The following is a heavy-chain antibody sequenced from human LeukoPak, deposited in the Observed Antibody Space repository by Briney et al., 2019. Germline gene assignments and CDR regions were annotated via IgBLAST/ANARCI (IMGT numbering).Heavy chain of an antibody. V-gene: IGHV3-30*03. D-gene: IGHD3-22*01. CDR2: ISYDGSNK. Sequence: GGSLRLSCAASGFTFSSYGMHWVRQAPGKGLEWVAVISYDGSNKYYADSVKGRFTISRDNSENTLYLQMNSLRAEDTAVYYCAREKYYYDSSGFDYWGQGTLVTVSS. CDR1: GFTFSSYG. CDR3: AREKYYYDSSGFDY. J-gene: IGHJ4*02.